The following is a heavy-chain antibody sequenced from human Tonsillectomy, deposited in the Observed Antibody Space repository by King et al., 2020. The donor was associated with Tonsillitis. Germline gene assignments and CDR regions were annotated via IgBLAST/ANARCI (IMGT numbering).Heavy chain of an antibody. CDR3: AKDQGGFYGDYHFGY. J-gene: IGHJ4*02. Sequence: VQLVESGGGLVQPGGSLRLSCAASGFTFSSYAMSWVRQAPGKGLEWVSGISGSGGSTYYADSVKGRFTITRDNSKNRLYVQMNSLRGEDTAVYYCAKDQGGFYGDYHFGYWGQGTLVTVSS. CDR2: ISGSGGST. D-gene: IGHD4-17*01. V-gene: IGHV3-23*04. CDR1: GFTFSSYA.